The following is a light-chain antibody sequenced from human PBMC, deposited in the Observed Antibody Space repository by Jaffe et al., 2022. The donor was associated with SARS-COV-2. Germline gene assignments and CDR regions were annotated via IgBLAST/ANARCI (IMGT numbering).Light chain of an antibody. J-gene: IGKJ5*01. CDR3: QQYGSFPTA. CDR2: RAS. CDR1: QTVTTNY. Sequence: EIVLTQSPGILSLSPGERATLSCRASQTVTTNYLAWYQQKPGQAPRLLIYRASSRAIGIPDRFSGSGSGTDFALIISRLEPDDFAVYYCQQYGSFPTAFGQGTRLEIK. V-gene: IGKV3-20*01.